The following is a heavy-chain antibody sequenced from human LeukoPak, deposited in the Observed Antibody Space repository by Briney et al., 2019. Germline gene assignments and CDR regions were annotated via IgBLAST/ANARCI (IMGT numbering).Heavy chain of an antibody. J-gene: IGHJ4*02. CDR2: IYSDNT. CDR1: GFTVSSNS. CDR3: ARRAGAYSHPYDY. D-gene: IGHD4/OR15-4a*01. V-gene: IGHV3-53*01. Sequence: GGSLRLSCTVSGFTVSSNSMSWVRQAPGKGLEWVSFIYSDNTQYSDSVKCRFTSPRDNSKNTLYLQMNSLRAEDTAVYYCARRAGAYSHPYDYWGQGTLVTVSS.